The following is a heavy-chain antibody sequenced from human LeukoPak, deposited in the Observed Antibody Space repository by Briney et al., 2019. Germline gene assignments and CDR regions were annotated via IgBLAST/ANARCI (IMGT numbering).Heavy chain of an antibody. CDR1: GGSISSGDYY. CDR3: ARGGHGYPSDY. J-gene: IGHJ4*02. CDR2: IYYSGST. Sequence: SETLSLTCTVSGGSISSGDYYWSWIRQPPGKGLEWIGYIYYSGSTYYNPSLKSRVTISVDTSKNQFSLKLNSVTAADTAVYYCARGGHGYPSDYWGQGTLVTVSS. D-gene: IGHD5-24*01. V-gene: IGHV4-30-4*02.